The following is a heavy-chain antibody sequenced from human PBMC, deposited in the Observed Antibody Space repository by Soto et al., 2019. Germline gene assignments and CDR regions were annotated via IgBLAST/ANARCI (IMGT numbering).Heavy chain of an antibody. Sequence: QMQLVQSGAEVKRPGASVRVSCKSSGYTFTSFYIHWVRQAPGQGLEWMGIINPSGGITNFAQRFHGRVTMTRDISTNTHYMELSSLKSDDTAVYYWSSSPAFSSSWYGIPPDPSHGMDVWGQGTTVTVS. CDR1: GYTFTSFY. V-gene: IGHV1-46*01. CDR2: INPSGGIT. J-gene: IGHJ6*02. D-gene: IGHD6-13*01. CDR3: SSSPAFSSSWYGIPPDPSHGMDV.